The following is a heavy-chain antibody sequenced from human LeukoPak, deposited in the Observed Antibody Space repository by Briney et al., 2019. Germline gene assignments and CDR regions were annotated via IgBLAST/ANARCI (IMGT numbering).Heavy chain of an antibody. V-gene: IGHV3-15*01. Sequence: GGSLRLSCAASGFTFSKAWMSWVRQAPGKGLEWVGRIKSKTDGETTDYAAPVKGRFTISREDSKNTLYLQMNSLKNEDTAVYYCTTEYSDFDSVRDRYLDLWGRGTLVTVFS. CDR1: GFTFSKAW. CDR3: TTEYSDFDSVRDRYLDL. CDR2: IKSKTDGETT. D-gene: IGHD5-12*01. J-gene: IGHJ2*01.